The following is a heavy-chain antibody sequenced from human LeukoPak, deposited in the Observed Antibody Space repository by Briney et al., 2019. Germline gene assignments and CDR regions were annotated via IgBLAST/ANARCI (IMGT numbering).Heavy chain of an antibody. Sequence: GGSLRLSCAASGLTFSIYSMNWVRQAPGKGLEWVSSISSSSSYIYYADSVKGRFTISRDNAKNSLYLQMNSLRAEDTAVYYCARDPTVGGSGSFDYWGQGTLVTVSS. CDR2: ISSSSSYI. CDR3: ARDPTVGGSGSFDY. J-gene: IGHJ4*02. CDR1: GLTFSIYS. D-gene: IGHD3-10*01. V-gene: IGHV3-21*01.